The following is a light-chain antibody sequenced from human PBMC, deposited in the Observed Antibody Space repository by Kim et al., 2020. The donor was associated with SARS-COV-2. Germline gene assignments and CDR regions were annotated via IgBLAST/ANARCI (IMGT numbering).Light chain of an antibody. V-gene: IGKV1-5*03. CDR1: QNIDAW. CDR2: TAS. Sequence: ASVGDRVTITCRASQNIDAWLAWYQQKPGKAPKLLIYTASTLESGVPSRFSGSGSGTEFTLTISSLQPDDFATYYCQQYKTYPVTFGVGTKVDIK. CDR3: QQYKTYPVT. J-gene: IGKJ4*01.